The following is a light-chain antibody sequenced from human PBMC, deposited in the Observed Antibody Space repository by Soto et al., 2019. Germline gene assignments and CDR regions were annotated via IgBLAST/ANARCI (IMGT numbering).Light chain of an antibody. V-gene: IGLV2-14*01. CDR1: MRAVGAYNL. CDR3: SAYTALSTLV. J-gene: IGLJ3*02. CDR2: EVR. Sequence: QSALTQPASVSGSAGQSITISCSGTMRAVGAYNLVSWYQQHPGTAPKLIIYEVRNRPSGISSRFSGSRSGNTASLTITGLQPEDECDYYGSAYTALSTLVFGGGTKLPVL.